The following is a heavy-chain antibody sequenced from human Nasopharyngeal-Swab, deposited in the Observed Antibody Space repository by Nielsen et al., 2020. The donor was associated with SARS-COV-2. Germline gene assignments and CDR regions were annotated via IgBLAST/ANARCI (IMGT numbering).Heavy chain of an antibody. V-gene: IGHV3-11*04. D-gene: IGHD2-2*03. J-gene: IGHJ4*02. CDR3: AREEDGYCSSTSCYAVDY. Sequence: GESLKISCAASGFTFSDYYMSWIRQAPGKGLEWVSYISSSGSTIYYADSVKGRFTISRDNAKNSLYLQMNSLRAEDTAVYYCAREEDGYCSSTSCYAVDYWGQGTLVTVSS. CDR2: ISSSGSTI. CDR1: GFTFSDYY.